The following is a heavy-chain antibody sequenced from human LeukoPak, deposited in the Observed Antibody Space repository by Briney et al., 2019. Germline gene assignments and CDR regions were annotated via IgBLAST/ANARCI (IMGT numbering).Heavy chain of an antibody. CDR2: IYYSGST. V-gene: IGHV4-59*01. J-gene: IGHJ4*02. CDR1: GDPLSRYY. Sequence: SKTLSLTCTVSGDPLSRYYWSWIRQSPGKGLEWMGYIYYSGSTNYNPSLKSRVTMSVDTSKNKFSLNLSSVTAADTAVYYCARGGKYYDYVWGSYIFDYWGQGTLV. D-gene: IGHD3-16*01. CDR3: ARGGKYYDYVWGSYIFDY.